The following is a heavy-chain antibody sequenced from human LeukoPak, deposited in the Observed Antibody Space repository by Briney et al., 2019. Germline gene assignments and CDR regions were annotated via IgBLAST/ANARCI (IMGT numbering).Heavy chain of an antibody. Sequence: PSETLSLTCAVYGGSFSYYHWSWIRQPPGKGLEWIGEINHSGSTNYNPSLKSRVTISVDTSKNQFSLKLSSVTAADTAVYYCARGYSYGSYWGQGILVTVSS. CDR3: ARGYSYGSY. J-gene: IGHJ4*02. CDR2: INHSGST. D-gene: IGHD5-18*01. CDR1: GGSFSYYH. V-gene: IGHV4-34*01.